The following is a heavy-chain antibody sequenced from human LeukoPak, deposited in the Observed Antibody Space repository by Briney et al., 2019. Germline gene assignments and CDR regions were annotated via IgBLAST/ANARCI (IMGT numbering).Heavy chain of an antibody. CDR1: GGTFSSYA. D-gene: IGHD3-3*01. CDR2: ISAYNGNT. V-gene: IGHV1-18*01. J-gene: IGHJ6*03. CDR3: ARTVHDFWSGQATFNYYMDV. Sequence: ASVKVSCKASGGTFSSYAISWVRQAPGQGLEWMGWISAYNGNTNYAQKLQGRVTMTTDTSTSTAYMELRSLRSDDTAVYYCARTVHDFWSGQATFNYYMDVWGKGTTVTVSS.